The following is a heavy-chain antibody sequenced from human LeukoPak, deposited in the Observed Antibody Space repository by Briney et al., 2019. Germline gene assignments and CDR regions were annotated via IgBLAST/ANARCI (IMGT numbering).Heavy chain of an antibody. V-gene: IGHV3-7*04. CDR3: ARGTHYYEF. D-gene: IGHD3/OR15-3a*01. CDR1: KFTFSSYW. J-gene: IGHJ4*02. Sequence: GGSLRLSCAASKFTFSSYWMSCVRQAPGKGLEWVAYMNQLGNEKNYLDSVKCRFTISRDNAKNSLYLQMTSLRAEDTAVYYCARGTHYYEFSGQGTLVTVSS. CDR2: MNQLGNEK.